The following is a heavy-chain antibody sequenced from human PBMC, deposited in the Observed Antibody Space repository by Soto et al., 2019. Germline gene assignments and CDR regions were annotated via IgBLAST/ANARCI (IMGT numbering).Heavy chain of an antibody. CDR3: ARGRGYSGDDHYYYFDMDV. Sequence: GXSVKVSFKASGGTFNNYPITWVRQAPGQGLEWMGGSIPIFGTANYAQKFQGRVTISVDESTSTAYMEPSSLRSEDTAVYYCARGRGYSGDDHYYYFDMDVWGQGTTVTVSS. D-gene: IGHD5-12*01. CDR1: GGTFNNYP. CDR2: SIPIFGTA. J-gene: IGHJ6*02. V-gene: IGHV1-69*13.